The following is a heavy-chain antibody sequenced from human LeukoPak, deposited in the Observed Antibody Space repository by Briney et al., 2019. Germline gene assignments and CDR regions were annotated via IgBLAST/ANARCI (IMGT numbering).Heavy chain of an antibody. CDR1: GFSFSFYW. J-gene: IGHJ4*02. Sequence: GGSLRLSCAASGFSFSFYWMHWVRQAPGQGPVWVSRINDDGSATFYADSVKGRFTISRDNAKNTLFLQINSLRAEDTAVYYCAREILAPGKTHDYWGQGTLVTVSS. CDR3: AREILAPGKTHDY. CDR2: INDDGSAT. V-gene: IGHV3-74*01.